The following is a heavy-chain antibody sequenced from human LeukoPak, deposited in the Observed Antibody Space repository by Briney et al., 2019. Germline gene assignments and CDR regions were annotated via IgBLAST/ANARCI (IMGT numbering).Heavy chain of an antibody. V-gene: IGHV1-8*01. D-gene: IGHD3-22*01. CDR3: ARALNYYDSSGYYLFDY. CDR1: GYTFTSYD. Sequence: ASVKVSCKASGYTFTSYDINWVRQATGQGLEWMGWMNPNSGNTGYAQKFQGRVTMTRNTSISTAYMELSSLRSEDTAVYYCARALNYYDSSGYYLFDYWGQGTLVTVSS. J-gene: IGHJ4*02. CDR2: MNPNSGNT.